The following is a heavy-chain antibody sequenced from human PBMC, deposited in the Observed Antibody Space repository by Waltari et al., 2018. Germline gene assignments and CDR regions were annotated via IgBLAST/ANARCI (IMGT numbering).Heavy chain of an antibody. Sequence: QLQLQESGPGLVKPSETLSLTCNVSRVSITTGSYYWAWIRQSPGKGLEWIATIHYNGNTYYHPALQGRVPLSPDTSRNPFSLRLTSVAASDTALYYCASGLPTNIQRLPQGDWFHPLGQGTLVTVSS. CDR3: ASGLPTNIQRLPQGDWFHP. J-gene: IGHJ5*02. CDR1: RVSITTGSYY. V-gene: IGHV4-39*02. D-gene: IGHD2-21*02. CDR2: IHYNGNT.